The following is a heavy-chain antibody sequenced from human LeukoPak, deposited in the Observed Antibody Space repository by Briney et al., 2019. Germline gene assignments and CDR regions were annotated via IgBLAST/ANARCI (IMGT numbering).Heavy chain of an antibody. CDR1: GGSISSSSYY. CDR3: ARMSYDYVWGSYRSYYYMDV. Sequence: SETLSLTCTVSGGSISSSSYYWGWIRQPPGKGLEWIGSIYYSGSTYYNPSLKSRVTISVDTSKNQFSLKLSSVTAADTAVYYCARMSYDYVWGSYRSYYYMDVWGKGTTVTISS. CDR2: IYYSGST. J-gene: IGHJ6*03. D-gene: IGHD3-16*02. V-gene: IGHV4-39*01.